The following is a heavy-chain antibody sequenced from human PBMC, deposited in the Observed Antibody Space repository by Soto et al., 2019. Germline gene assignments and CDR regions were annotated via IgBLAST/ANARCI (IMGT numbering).Heavy chain of an antibody. CDR1: GYTFTTYG. J-gene: IGHJ4*02. Sequence: QVQLVQSGPEVKKPGASVKVSCKTSGYTFTTYGIAWVRQAPGQGLEGMGWISTSKGNTNYAQKFQGRVTMTTDTSTSTAYMELRSLRSDATAVYYCATRSPAFDFWGQGPLVTVSS. CDR2: ISTSKGNT. V-gene: IGHV1-18*01. CDR3: ATRSPAFDF.